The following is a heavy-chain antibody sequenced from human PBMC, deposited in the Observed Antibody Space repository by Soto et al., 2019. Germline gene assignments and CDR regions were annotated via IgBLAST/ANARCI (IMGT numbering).Heavy chain of an antibody. V-gene: IGHV4-39*01. J-gene: IGHJ6*03. Sequence: PSETLSLTCTVSGGSISSSSYYWGWIRQPPGEGLEWIGTIYYSGSTYYNPSLKSRVTISVDTSKNQFSLRLSSVTAADTAVYYYASIVVPANYYYYYMDVWGKGTTVTVSS. CDR1: GGSISSSSYY. D-gene: IGHD2-2*01. CDR3: ASIVVPANYYYYYMDV. CDR2: IYYSGST.